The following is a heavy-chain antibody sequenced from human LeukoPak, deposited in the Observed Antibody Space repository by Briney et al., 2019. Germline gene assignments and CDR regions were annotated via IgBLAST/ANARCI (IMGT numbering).Heavy chain of an antibody. CDR1: RFTFSSYS. Sequence: GGSLRLSCAASRFTFSSYSMNWVRQAPGKGLEWVSSISSSSSYIYYADSVKGRFTISRDNAKNSLYLQMNSLRAEDTAVYYCARDRVDIVEDYWGQGTLVTVSS. V-gene: IGHV3-21*01. CDR2: ISSSSSYI. D-gene: IGHD2-15*01. J-gene: IGHJ4*02. CDR3: ARDRVDIVEDY.